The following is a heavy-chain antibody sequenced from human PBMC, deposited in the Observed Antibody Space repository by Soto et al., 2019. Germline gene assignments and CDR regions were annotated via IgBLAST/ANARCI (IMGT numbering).Heavy chain of an antibody. V-gene: IGHV4-39*01. D-gene: IGHD3-9*01. CDR2: IYFRGNT. CDR1: GDSINSDKYY. Sequence: QLQLQESGPGLVKPSETLSLTCSVSGDSINSDKYYWGWIRQPPGKGLEWIGSIYFRGNTYYNPSLQPRVTISRNKSKTQFSRKLNSVTAADSAVYFCARLEGLATISYYFDFWGQGALVTVSS. CDR3: ARLEGLATISYYFDF. J-gene: IGHJ4*02.